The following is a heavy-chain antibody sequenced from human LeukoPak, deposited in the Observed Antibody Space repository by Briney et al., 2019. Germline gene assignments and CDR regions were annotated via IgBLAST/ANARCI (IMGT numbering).Heavy chain of an antibody. CDR2: IVVGSGNT. CDR1: GFTFTSSA. D-gene: IGHD6-13*01. CDR3: AAYRPRGSGWYGDAFDI. J-gene: IGHJ3*02. V-gene: IGHV1-58*02. Sequence: GTSVKVSCKASGFTFTSSAMQWLRQARGQCLEWIGWIVVGSGNTNYAQKFQERVTITRDMSTSTAYMELSSLRSEDTAVYYCAAYRPRGSGWYGDAFDIWGQGTMVTDSS.